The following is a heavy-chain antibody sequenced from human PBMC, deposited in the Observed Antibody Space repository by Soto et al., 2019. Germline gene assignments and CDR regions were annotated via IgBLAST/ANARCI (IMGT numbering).Heavy chain of an antibody. V-gene: IGHV4-30-4*01. CDR3: ARDSSGYYYTKHFDY. CDR1: GGSLSSGYYY. CDR2: IYYSGST. J-gene: IGHJ4*02. D-gene: IGHD3-22*01. Sequence: PSETLSLTCTVSGGSLSSGYYYWSWLRQPPGKGLEWIGYIYYSGSTYYNPSLKSRVTISVDTSKNQFSLKLSSVTAADTAVYYCARDSSGYYYTKHFDYWGQGTLVTVSS.